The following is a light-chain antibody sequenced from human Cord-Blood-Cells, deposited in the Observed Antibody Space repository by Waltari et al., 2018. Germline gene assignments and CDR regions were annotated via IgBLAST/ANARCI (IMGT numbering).Light chain of an antibody. CDR3: SRYTSSSTLM. V-gene: IGLV2-14*01. CDR1: SSYVGGYNY. Sequence: QSALTQPASVSGSPGQSIPISCTGTSSYVGGYNYFSWYQQHPGKATKLLVYDTSKRPEGVSYRYTGSKSGNTASLTISGLRAEDEADCYCSRYTSSSTLMFGGGTKLTVL. CDR2: DTS. J-gene: IGLJ3*02.